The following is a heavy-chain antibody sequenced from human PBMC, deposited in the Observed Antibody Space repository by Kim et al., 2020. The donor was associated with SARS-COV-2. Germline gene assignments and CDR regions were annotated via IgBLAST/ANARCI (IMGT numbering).Heavy chain of an antibody. D-gene: IGHD1-1*01. V-gene: IGHV4-39*01. Sequence: YDPSLTSRVTRSVDTSKNQCSLKLSSVTAADTAVYYRARLLHWNGAFDIWGQGTMVNVSS. J-gene: IGHJ3*02. CDR3: ARLLHWNGAFDI.